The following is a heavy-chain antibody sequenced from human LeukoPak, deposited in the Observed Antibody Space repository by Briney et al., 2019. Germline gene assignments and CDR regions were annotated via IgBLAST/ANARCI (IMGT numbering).Heavy chain of an antibody. D-gene: IGHD3-22*01. CDR1: GFTFSSYG. Sequence: PGRSLRLSCAASGFTFSSYGMHWVRQAPGKGLEWVAVPSYDGSNKDYADSVKGRFTISRDNSKNTLYLQMNSLRTEDTAVYYCAKRLGDYFDYWGQGTLVTVSS. CDR2: PSYDGSNK. J-gene: IGHJ4*02. V-gene: IGHV3-30*18. CDR3: AKRLGDYFDY.